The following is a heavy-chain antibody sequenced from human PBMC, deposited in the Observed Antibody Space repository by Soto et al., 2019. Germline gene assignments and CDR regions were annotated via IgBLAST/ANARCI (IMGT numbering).Heavy chain of an antibody. Sequence: SETLSLTYTVSGGSISSGGYYWSWIRQHPGKGLEWIGYIYYSGSTYYNPSLKSRVTISVDTSKNQFSLKLSSVTAADTAVYYCAARIAAAGTGVWFDPWGQGTLVTVSS. V-gene: IGHV4-31*03. CDR2: IYYSGST. CDR3: AARIAAAGTGVWFDP. J-gene: IGHJ5*02. D-gene: IGHD6-13*01. CDR1: GGSISSGGYY.